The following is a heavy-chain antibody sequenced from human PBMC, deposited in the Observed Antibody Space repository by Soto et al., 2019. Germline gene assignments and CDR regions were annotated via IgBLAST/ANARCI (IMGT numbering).Heavy chain of an antibody. CDR3: AASGYCSSTTCYFFDF. CDR1: GTSISSGGYS. CDR2: LYHDGTT. Sequence: QLQLQESGSGLVKPSQTLSLTCAVSGTSISSGGYSWSWIRQPPGRGLEWIGYLYHDGTTFYNPSLLSRVTMSVDRSKNQFSLKLISVTAADTAVYYCAASGYCSSTTCYFFDFWGLGTLVSVSS. V-gene: IGHV4-30-2*01. J-gene: IGHJ4*02. D-gene: IGHD2-2*01.